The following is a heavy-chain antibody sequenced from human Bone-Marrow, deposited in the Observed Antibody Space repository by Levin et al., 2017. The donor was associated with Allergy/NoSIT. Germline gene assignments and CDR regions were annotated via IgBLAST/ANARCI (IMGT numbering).Heavy chain of an antibody. V-gene: IGHV3-23*01. J-gene: IGHJ4*02. Sequence: GESLKISCAASGFTFSSYAMSWVRQAPGKGLEWVSAISGSGGSTYYADSVKGRFTISRDNSKNTLYLQMNSLRAEDTAVYYCAKDTQRIAARPRMEYWGQGTLVTVSS. CDR3: AKDTQRIAARPRMEY. CDR2: ISGSGGST. D-gene: IGHD6-6*01. CDR1: GFTFSSYA.